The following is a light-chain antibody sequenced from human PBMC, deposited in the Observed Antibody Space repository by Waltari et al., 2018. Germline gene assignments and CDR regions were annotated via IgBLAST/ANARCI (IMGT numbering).Light chain of an antibody. CDR3: CSYAGDTTFVV. V-gene: IGLV2-23*02. J-gene: IGLJ2*01. CDR1: SSDVGSYNY. CDR2: DVS. Sequence: QSALTQPASVSGSPGQSITISCTGSSSDVGSYNYVSWYQQHPGKAPKGIIYDVSERPSGVSYRFSGSKSGNTASLTISGLQTEDEADYYCCSYAGDTTFVVFGGGTKLTVL.